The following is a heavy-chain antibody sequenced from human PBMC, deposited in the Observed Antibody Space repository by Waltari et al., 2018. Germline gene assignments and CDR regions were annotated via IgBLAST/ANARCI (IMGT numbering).Heavy chain of an antibody. Sequence: QVQLQQWGAGLLKPSETLSLTCAVYGGSFSGYYWSWIRQPPGKGLEWIGEINHSGRTNYNPSSKRRVTIPVDTSKNQFSLKLSSVTAADTAVYYCARVRSSSFDYWGQGTLVTVSS. D-gene: IGHD6-13*01. CDR1: GGSFSGYY. V-gene: IGHV4-34*01. CDR2: INHSGRT. J-gene: IGHJ4*02. CDR3: ARVRSSSFDY.